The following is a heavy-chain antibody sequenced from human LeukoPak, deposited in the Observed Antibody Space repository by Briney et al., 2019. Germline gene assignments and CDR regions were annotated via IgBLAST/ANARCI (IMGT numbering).Heavy chain of an antibody. CDR1: GGSISSGSYY. J-gene: IGHJ4*02. CDR2: IYTSGST. D-gene: IGHD6-13*01. V-gene: IGHV4-61*02. Sequence: SQTLSLTCTVSGGSISSGSYYWSWIRQPAGKGLEWIGRIYTSGSTNYNPSLKSRVTISVDTSKNQFSLKLSSVTAADTAVYYCATAAAGFDDWGQGTLVTVSS. CDR3: ATAAAGFDD.